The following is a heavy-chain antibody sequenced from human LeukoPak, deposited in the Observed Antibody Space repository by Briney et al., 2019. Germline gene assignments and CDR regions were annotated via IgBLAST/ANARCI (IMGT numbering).Heavy chain of an antibody. CDR3: AKDRPNYHESNGHYYRRNGDY. V-gene: IGHV3-23*01. CDR2: ISSSGDYT. D-gene: IGHD3-22*01. J-gene: IGHJ4*02. CDR1: GFTFSIYA. Sequence: GGSLRLSCVASGFTFSIYAMSWVRQAPGKGLGWVSSISSSGDYTYYTDPVKGRFTISRDNSKDTLYLQMNSLRAEDTAVYYCAKDRPNYHESNGHYYRRNGDYWGQGTLVTVSS.